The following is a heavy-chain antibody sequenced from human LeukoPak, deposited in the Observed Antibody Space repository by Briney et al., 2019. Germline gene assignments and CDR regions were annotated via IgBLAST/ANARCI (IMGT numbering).Heavy chain of an antibody. D-gene: IGHD3-10*01. V-gene: IGHV3-74*01. J-gene: IGHJ5*02. Sequence: GGSLRLSCAASGFTFNNYWMHWVRQAPGKGLVWVSHINGDGNSISYADSVKGRFTISRDNAKNTLYLQMNSLRAEDTAAYYCARGLLGGFDPWGQGTLVTVSS. CDR3: ARGLLGGFDP. CDR2: INGDGNSI. CDR1: GFTFNNYW.